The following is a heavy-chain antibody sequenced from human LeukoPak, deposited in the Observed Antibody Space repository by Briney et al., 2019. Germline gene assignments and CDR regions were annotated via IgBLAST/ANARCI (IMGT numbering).Heavy chain of an antibody. CDR1: GFTFSSYW. CDR2: IYIGDKI. CDR3: ASQSFGEFSY. V-gene: IGHV3-66*04. J-gene: IGHJ4*02. D-gene: IGHD3-10*01. Sequence: GGSLRLSCAASGFTFSSYWMHWVRQAPGKGLEWVSVIYIGDKIHYADSVKGRFTISRDNSKNTVYLQMKSLRAEDTAVYYCASQSFGEFSYWSQGTLVTVSS.